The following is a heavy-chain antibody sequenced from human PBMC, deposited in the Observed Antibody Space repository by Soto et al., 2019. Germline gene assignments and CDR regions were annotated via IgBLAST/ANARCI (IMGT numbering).Heavy chain of an antibody. D-gene: IGHD3-22*01. J-gene: IGHJ5*02. CDR3: ARSYYDSTGFAVDP. CDR1: GGSFSGYY. V-gene: IGHV4-34*01. CDR2: INHSGST. Sequence: SETLSLTCAVYGGSFSGYYWSWIRQPPGKGLEWIGEINHSGSTNYNPSLTSRATISVETSKNQFSMKLTSVTASDTAVYYCARSYYDSTGFAVDPWGQGTLVTVSS.